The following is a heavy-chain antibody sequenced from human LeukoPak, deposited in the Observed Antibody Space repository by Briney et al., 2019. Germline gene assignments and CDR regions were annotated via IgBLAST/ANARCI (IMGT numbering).Heavy chain of an antibody. D-gene: IGHD3-9*01. CDR3: ARDRSSYDILTGYYFSPNDAFDI. J-gene: IGHJ3*02. Sequence: ASVKASCKASGYTFTSYGISWVRQAPGQGLEWMGWISAYNGNTNYAQKLQGRVTMTTDTSTSTAYMELRSLRSDDTAVYYCARDRSSYDILTGYYFSPNDAFDIWGQGTMVTVSS. CDR2: ISAYNGNT. CDR1: GYTFTSYG. V-gene: IGHV1-18*01.